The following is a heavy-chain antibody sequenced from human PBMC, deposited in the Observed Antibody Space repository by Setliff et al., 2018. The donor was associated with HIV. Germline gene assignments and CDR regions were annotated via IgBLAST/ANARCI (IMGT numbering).Heavy chain of an antibody. Sequence: GESLKISCKGSKYSFDNYWIGWVRQMPGKGLQYIGTIYPSDSDTRYSPSLQRQATLSADKSTSTVHLELTNLKASDSGVYYCARRGYSGFEGAWFDDWGQGTLVTVSS. D-gene: IGHD5-12*01. CDR3: ARRGYSGFEGAWFDD. CDR1: KYSFDNYW. J-gene: IGHJ4*02. V-gene: IGHV5-51*01. CDR2: IYPSDSDT.